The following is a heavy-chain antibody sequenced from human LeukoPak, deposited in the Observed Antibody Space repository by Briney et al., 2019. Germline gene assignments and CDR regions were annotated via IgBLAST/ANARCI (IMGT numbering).Heavy chain of an antibody. J-gene: IGHJ4*02. V-gene: IGHV3-53*01. CDR2: IYTDGNT. CDR3: ARDRPYGGLNGFDY. CDR1: GFAVSNDY. Sequence: PGGSLRLSCAASGFAVSNDYMSLVRQAPGKGLEWVSIIYTDGNTYYADSVKGRFTIYRDNSKNTLNLQMNSLRAEDTAVYYCARDRPYGGLNGFDYWGQGTLVTVSS. D-gene: IGHD4/OR15-4a*01.